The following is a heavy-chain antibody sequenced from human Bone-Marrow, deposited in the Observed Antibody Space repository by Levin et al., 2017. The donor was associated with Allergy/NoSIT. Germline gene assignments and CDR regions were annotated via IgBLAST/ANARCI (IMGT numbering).Heavy chain of an antibody. V-gene: IGHV2-5*02. Sequence: SGPTLVKPTQTLTLTCTFSGFLLSTSGVGVGWIRQPPGKALDWLALIYWDDDKCYSSSLKSRHTLTKDTSKNQVVLTMTYMDPVGTATYYCAHIKDYSNHIAGMDVWGQGPTVTVSS. CDR2: IYWDDDK. D-gene: IGHD4-11*01. CDR3: AHIKDYSNHIAGMDV. CDR1: GFLLSTSGVG. J-gene: IGHJ6*02.